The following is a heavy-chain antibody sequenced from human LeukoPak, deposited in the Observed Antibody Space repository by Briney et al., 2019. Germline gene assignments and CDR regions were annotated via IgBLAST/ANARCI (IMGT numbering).Heavy chain of an antibody. V-gene: IGHV4-34*01. J-gene: IGHJ4*02. Sequence: SETLSLTCAVYGGSFSGYYWSWIRQPPGKGLEWIGEINHSGSTNYNPSLKSRVTISVDTSKNQFSLKLSSVTAADTAVYYCARGRGLDYWGQGTLVTVSS. CDR1: GGSFSGYY. CDR3: ARGRGLDY. CDR2: INHSGST.